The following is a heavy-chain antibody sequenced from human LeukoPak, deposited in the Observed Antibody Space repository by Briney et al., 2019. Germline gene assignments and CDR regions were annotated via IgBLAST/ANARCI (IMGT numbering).Heavy chain of an antibody. V-gene: IGHV4-34*01. J-gene: IGHJ4*02. Sequence: SETLSLTCAVYGGSFSGYYWSWIRQPPGKGLEWIGEINHSGSTNYNPSLKSRVTISVDTSKNQFSLKLSSVTAADTAVYYCARGRGLDYWGQGTLVTVSS. CDR1: GGSFSGYY. CDR3: ARGRGLDY. CDR2: INHSGST.